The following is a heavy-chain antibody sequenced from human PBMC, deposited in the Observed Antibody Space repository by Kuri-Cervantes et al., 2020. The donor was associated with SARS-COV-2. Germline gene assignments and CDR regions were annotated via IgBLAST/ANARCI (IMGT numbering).Heavy chain of an antibody. V-gene: IGHV3-23*01. CDR2: ISGSGGST. D-gene: IGHD2-2*01. J-gene: IGHJ1*01. Sequence: GESLKISCAASGFTFSSYAMSWVRQAPGKGLEWVSAISGSGGSTYYADSVKGRFTISRDNSKNTLYLQMNSLRAEDTAVYYCAPRYCSSTSCRDQGYFQHWGQGTLVTVSS. CDR3: APRYCSSTSCRDQGYFQH. CDR1: GFTFSSYA.